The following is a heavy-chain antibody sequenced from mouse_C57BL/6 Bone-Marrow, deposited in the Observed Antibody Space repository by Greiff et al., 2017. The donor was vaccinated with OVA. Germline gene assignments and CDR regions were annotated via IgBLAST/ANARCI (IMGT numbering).Heavy chain of an antibody. CDR3: ARVRVRPFFAY. V-gene: IGHV1-81*01. Sequence: QVQLQQSGAELARPGASVKLSCKASGYTFTSYGISWVKQRTGQGLEWIGEIYPRSGNTYYNEKFKGKATLTADKSSSTAYMELRSLTSEDSAVYFCARVRVRPFFAYWGQGTLVTVSA. D-gene: IGHD2-14*01. J-gene: IGHJ3*01. CDR1: GYTFTSYG. CDR2: IYPRSGNT.